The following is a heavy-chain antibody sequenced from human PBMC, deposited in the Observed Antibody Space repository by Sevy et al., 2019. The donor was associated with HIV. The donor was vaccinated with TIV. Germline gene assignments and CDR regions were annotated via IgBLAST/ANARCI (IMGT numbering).Heavy chain of an antibody. CDR2: FDPEDGET. D-gene: IGHD3-10*01. J-gene: IGHJ3*02. CDR3: ATDLGIWFGELSSDAFDI. Sequence: ASVKVSCKVSGYTLTELSMHWVRQAPGKGLEWMGGFDPEDGETIYAQKFQGRVTMTEDTSTDTAYMELSSLRSEDTAVYYCATDLGIWFGELSSDAFDIWGQGTMVIVSS. CDR1: GYTLTELS. V-gene: IGHV1-24*01.